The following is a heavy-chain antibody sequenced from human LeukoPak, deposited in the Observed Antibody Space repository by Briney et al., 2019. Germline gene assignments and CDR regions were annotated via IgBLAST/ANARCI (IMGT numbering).Heavy chain of an antibody. CDR3: ARLEQQLFDY. CDR1: GFTFSSYT. Sequence: GGSLRLSCAASGFTFSSYTMNWVRQAPGRGLEWVSIISSSSSYIYYADSVKGRFTISRDNAKNSLYLQMNSLRAEDTAVYYCARLEQQLFDYWGQGTLVTVSS. J-gene: IGHJ4*02. CDR2: ISSSSSYI. V-gene: IGHV3-21*01. D-gene: IGHD6-13*01.